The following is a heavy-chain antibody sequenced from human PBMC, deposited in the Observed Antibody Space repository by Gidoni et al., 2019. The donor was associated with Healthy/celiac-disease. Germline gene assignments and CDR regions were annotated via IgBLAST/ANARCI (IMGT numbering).Heavy chain of an antibody. CDR2: IIPIFGTA. V-gene: IGHV1-69*01. CDR1: GGTFSSYA. Sequence: QVQLVQSGAEVKKPGSSVKVSCKASGGTFSSYAISWVRQAPGQGLEWMGGIIPIFGTANYAQKFQGRFTITADESTSTAYMELSILRSEDTAVYYCARGDSGYCSSTSCRTPPYYFDYWGQGTLVTVSS. J-gene: IGHJ4*02. D-gene: IGHD2-2*01. CDR3: ARGDSGYCSSTSCRTPPYYFDY.